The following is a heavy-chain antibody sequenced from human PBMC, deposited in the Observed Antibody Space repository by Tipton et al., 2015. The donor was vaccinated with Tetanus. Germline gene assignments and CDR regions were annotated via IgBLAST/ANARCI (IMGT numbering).Heavy chain of an antibody. CDR3: ARDYGSGSYYNVKEDY. D-gene: IGHD3-10*01. V-gene: IGHV3-30-3*01. J-gene: IGHJ4*02. Sequence: SLRLSCAASGFTFSSYAMYWVRQAPGKGLEWVAVISYDGSNKYYADSVKGRFTISRDNSKNTLYLQMNSLRAEDTAVYYCARDYGSGSYYNVKEDYWGQGTLVTVSS. CDR1: GFTFSSYA. CDR2: ISYDGSNK.